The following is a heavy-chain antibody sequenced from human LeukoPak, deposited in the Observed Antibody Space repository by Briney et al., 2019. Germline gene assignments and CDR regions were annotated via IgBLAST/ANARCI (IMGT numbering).Heavy chain of an antibody. V-gene: IGHV1-46*04. CDR3: AREVLDSTGHGYYYMDV. J-gene: IGHJ6*03. Sequence: ASVKVSCEASGYTFTSYYMHWVRQAPGQGLEWMGIINPSGGSTSYAQKLQGRDTMSRDTSTSTVYMELSSLRSEDTAVYYCAREVLDSTGHGYYYMDVWGKGTTVTVSS. CDR2: INPSGGST. D-gene: IGHD6-25*01. CDR1: GYTFTSYY.